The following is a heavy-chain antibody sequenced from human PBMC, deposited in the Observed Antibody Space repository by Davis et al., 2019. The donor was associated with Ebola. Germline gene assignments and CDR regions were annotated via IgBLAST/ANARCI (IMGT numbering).Heavy chain of an antibody. D-gene: IGHD5-18*01. Sequence: GSLRLTCTVSGGSISSYYWSWIRQPPGKGLEWIGYIYYSGSTNYNPSLKSRVTISVDTSKNQFSLKLSSVTAADTAVYYCARGASRIQLWSHPFFDYWGQGTLVTVSS. CDR3: ARGASRIQLWSHPFFDY. CDR2: IYYSGST. V-gene: IGHV4-59*01. CDR1: GGSISSYY. J-gene: IGHJ4*02.